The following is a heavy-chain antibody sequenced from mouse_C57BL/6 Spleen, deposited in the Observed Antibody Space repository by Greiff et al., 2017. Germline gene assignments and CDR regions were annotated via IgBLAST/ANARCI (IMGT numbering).Heavy chain of an antibody. Sequence: QVQLKQPGAELVKPGASVKLSCKASGYTFTSYWMQWVKQRPGQGLEWIGEIDPSDSYTNYNQKFKGKATLTVDTSSSTAYMQLSSLTSEDSAVYYCARSLKAMDYWGQGTSVTVSS. CDR1: GYTFTSYW. V-gene: IGHV1-50*01. D-gene: IGHD6-1*01. CDR3: ARSLKAMDY. CDR2: IDPSDSYT. J-gene: IGHJ4*01.